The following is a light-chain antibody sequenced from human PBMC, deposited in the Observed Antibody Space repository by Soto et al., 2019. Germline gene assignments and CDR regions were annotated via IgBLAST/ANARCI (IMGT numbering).Light chain of an antibody. CDR2: EVS. Sequence: QSALTQPPSPSGSSGQSVTISRPGTHREVGAYYYFSWYQQLPGKAPKLIIYEVSKRPSGVPDLFSGSKSGNTASLTVSGLQAEDEADYYCTSHAGTYSFFYVFGTGTKVTVL. CDR3: TSHAGTYSFFYV. V-gene: IGLV2-8*01. CDR1: HREVGAYYY. J-gene: IGLJ1*01.